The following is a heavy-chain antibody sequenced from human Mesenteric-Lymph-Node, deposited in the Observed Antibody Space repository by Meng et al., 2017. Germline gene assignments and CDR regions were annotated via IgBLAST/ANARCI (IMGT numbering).Heavy chain of an antibody. CDR3: ARVPQYYDSSGYYSYYFDY. Sequence: GESLKISCVASGFTFSSYWMTWVRQAPGKGLEWVANIKEDGSEKYYVDSVKGRFTISRDNAKNSLDLQMNSLRVEDTAVYYCARVPQYYDSSGYYSYYFDYWGQGTLVTVSS. J-gene: IGHJ4*02. D-gene: IGHD3-22*01. CDR1: GFTFSSYW. V-gene: IGHV3-7*04. CDR2: IKEDGSEK.